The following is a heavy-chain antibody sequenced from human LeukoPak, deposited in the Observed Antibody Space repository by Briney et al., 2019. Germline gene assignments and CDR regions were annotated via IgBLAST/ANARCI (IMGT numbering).Heavy chain of an antibody. V-gene: IGHV5-51*01. D-gene: IGHD6-19*01. CDR3: ARLTRIAVAGPDY. J-gene: IGHJ4*02. CDR1: GCSFTSYW. Sequence: GESLKISCKGSGCSFTSYWIGWVRQMPGKGLEWMGIIYPGGSDTRYSPSFQGQVTISADKSISTAYLQWSSLKASDTAMYYCARLTRIAVAGPDYWGQGTLVTVSS. CDR2: IYPGGSDT.